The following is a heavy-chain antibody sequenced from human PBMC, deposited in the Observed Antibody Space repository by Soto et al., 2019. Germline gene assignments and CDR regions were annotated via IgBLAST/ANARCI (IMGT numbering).Heavy chain of an antibody. CDR2: IIPIFGAA. CDR1: GGSFRSDV. D-gene: IGHD2-2*01. CDR3: ARDPGQDCSTTSCYHRGWFDP. J-gene: IGHJ5*02. V-gene: IGHV1-69*18. Sequence: QVQLVQSGPEVKKPGSSVKVSCKASGGSFRSDVFSWVRQAPGQGLEWMGRIIPIFGAANYAQKFQDRVKITADEASSTVYMELSSLTSDDKAVYYCARDPGQDCSTTSCYHRGWFDPWGQGTLVTVSS.